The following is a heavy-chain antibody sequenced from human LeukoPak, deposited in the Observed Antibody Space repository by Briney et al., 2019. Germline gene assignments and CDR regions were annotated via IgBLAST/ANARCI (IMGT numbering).Heavy chain of an antibody. CDR2: INPTGTGT. V-gene: IGHV1-46*01. CDR3: ARDNSVGDIAWWFDP. CDR1: GYTFINNW. J-gene: IGHJ5*02. Sequence: ASVKVSCKASGYTFINNWMHWVRQAPGQGLEWIGLINPTGTGTLYAQKFQGRVTMTRDMSTSTDYMGSSSLRSEDTAVYYCARDNSVGDIAWWFDPWGQGTLVTVSS. D-gene: IGHD3-10*01.